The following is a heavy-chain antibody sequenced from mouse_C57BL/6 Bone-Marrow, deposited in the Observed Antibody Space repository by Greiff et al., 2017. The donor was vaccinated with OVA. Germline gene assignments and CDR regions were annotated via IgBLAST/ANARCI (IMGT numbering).Heavy chain of an antibody. CDR1: GYTFTSYW. J-gene: IGHJ1*03. Sequence: QVQLKQPGAELVKPGASVKVSCKASGYTFTSYWMHWVKQRPGQGLEWIGRIHPSDSDTNYNQKFKGKATLTVDKSSSTAYMQLSSLTSEDSAVYYCAIPYYYGSSRDFDVWGTGTTVTVSS. CDR2: IHPSDSDT. D-gene: IGHD1-1*01. CDR3: AIPYYYGSSRDFDV. V-gene: IGHV1-74*01.